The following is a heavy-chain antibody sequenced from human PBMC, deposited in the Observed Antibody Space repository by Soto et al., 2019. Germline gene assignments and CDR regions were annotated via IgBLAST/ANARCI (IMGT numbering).Heavy chain of an antibody. CDR1: GYTFTSYG. J-gene: IGHJ5*02. CDR2: ISAYNGNT. CDR3: ATDRKVSLVAATPYCNWLDP. D-gene: IGHD2-15*01. V-gene: IGHV1-18*01. Sequence: QVQLVQSGAEVKKPGASVKVSCKASGYTFTSYGISWVRQAPGQGLEWMGWISAYNGNTNYAQKLQGRVTMTTDTSTSTDYMELRSLRSDHTALYYCATDRKVSLVAATPYCNWLDPWGQGTLVTVSS.